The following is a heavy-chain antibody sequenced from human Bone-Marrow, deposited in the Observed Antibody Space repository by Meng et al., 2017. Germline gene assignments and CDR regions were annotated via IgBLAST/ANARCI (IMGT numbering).Heavy chain of an antibody. Sequence: QVQLQESGPGLVKPSGTLSLTCAVSGGAISSSNWWSWVRQPPGKGLEWIGEIYHSGSTNYNPSLKSRVTISVDKSKNQFSLKLSSVTAADTAVYYCARVADCTNGVCYSTYYFDYWGQGTLVTVSS. V-gene: IGHV4-4*02. CDR1: GGAISSSNW. CDR3: ARVADCTNGVCYSTYYFDY. CDR2: IYHSGST. J-gene: IGHJ4*02. D-gene: IGHD2-8*01.